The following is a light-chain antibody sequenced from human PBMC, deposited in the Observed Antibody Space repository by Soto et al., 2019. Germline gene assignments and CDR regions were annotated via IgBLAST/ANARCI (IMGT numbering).Light chain of an antibody. CDR3: QQYGSSPYT. Sequence: EIVLTQSPVTLSLSPGERATLSCRASQSINNYLAWYQQKPGQAPRLLIYDASSRATGIPDRFSGTGSGTDFTLTISRLEPEDFAVYYCQQYGSSPYTFGLGTKLEIK. CDR2: DAS. V-gene: IGKV3-20*01. CDR1: QSINNY. J-gene: IGKJ2*01.